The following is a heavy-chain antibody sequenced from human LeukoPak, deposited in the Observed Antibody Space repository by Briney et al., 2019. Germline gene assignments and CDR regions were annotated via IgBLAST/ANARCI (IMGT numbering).Heavy chain of an antibody. CDR2: IYYSGST. J-gene: IGHJ6*03. V-gene: IGHV4-31*03. CDR1: GGSISGGGYY. CDR3: ARTPDNHYYYMDV. D-gene: IGHD3-22*01. Sequence: SQTLSLTCTVSGGSISGGGYYWSWIRQHPGKGLEWIGYIYYSGSTYYNPSLKSRVTISVDTSKNHFSLKLSSVTAADTAVYYCARTPDNHYYYMDVWGKGTTVTVFS.